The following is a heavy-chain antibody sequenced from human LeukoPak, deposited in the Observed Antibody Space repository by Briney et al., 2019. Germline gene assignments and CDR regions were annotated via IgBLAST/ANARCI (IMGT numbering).Heavy chain of an antibody. Sequence: ASAKVSCKASGYTFTSYGISWVRQAPGQGLEWMGWISAYNGNTNYAQKLQGRVTMTTDTSTSTAYMELRSLRSDDTAVYYCARVDGSGSSTYYYYYMDVWGKGTTVTISS. CDR3: ARVDGSGSSTYYYYYMDV. CDR2: ISAYNGNT. J-gene: IGHJ6*03. V-gene: IGHV1-18*01. D-gene: IGHD3-10*01. CDR1: GYTFTSYG.